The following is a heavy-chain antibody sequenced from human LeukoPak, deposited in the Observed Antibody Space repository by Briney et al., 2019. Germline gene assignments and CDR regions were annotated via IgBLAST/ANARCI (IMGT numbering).Heavy chain of an antibody. Sequence: ASVKVSCKASGGSFTSYGISWVRQAPGQGLEWMGKIIPIYGRANYGQKFQGRVTITADELTTTSYMELSSLTAEDMAVYYCAAGGAYEFRAGYWGQGTLVTVSS. CDR3: AAGGAYEFRAGY. CDR1: GGSFTSYG. CDR2: IIPIYGRA. V-gene: IGHV1-69*15. J-gene: IGHJ4*02. D-gene: IGHD3-3*01.